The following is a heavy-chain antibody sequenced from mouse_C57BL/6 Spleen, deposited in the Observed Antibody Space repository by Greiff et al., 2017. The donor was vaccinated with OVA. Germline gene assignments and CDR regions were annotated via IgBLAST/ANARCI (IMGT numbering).Heavy chain of an antibody. CDR2: INPGSGGT. CDR1: GYAFTNYL. CDR3: ARRGASDYYGSSYDYAMDY. D-gene: IGHD1-1*01. V-gene: IGHV1-54*01. J-gene: IGHJ4*01. Sequence: QVHVKQSGAELVRPGTSVKVSCKASGYAFTNYLIEWVKQRPGQGLEWIGVINPGSGGTNYNEKFKGKATLTADKSSSTAYMQLSSLTSEDSAVYFCARRGASDYYGSSYDYAMDYWGQGTSVTVSS.